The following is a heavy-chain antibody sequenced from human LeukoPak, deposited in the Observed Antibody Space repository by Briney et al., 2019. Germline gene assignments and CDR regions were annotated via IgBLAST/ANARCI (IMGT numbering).Heavy chain of an antibody. Sequence: GGSLRLSCAASGFTFSSYSMNWVCQAPGKGLEWVSLISWDGGSTYYADSVKGRFTISRDNSKNSLYLQMNSLRAEDTALYYCAKGPIAAAGLIDYWGQGTLVTVSS. CDR3: AKGPIAAAGLIDY. CDR2: ISWDGGST. J-gene: IGHJ4*02. V-gene: IGHV3-43D*03. D-gene: IGHD6-13*01. CDR1: GFTFSSYS.